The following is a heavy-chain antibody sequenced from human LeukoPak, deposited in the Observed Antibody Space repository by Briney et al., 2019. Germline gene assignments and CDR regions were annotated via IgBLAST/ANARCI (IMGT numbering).Heavy chain of an antibody. J-gene: IGHJ6*02. CDR2: IRSKAYGGTR. CDR1: RFTFGNYA. D-gene: IGHD3-16*02. CDR3: ARDLEGGYLWGGFRYPGSPAYRSESDEYGLDV. Sequence: PGGSLRLSCTASRFTFGNYAMNWFRQAPGKGLEWVGFIRSKAYGGTREYAASVKGRFTISRDDSKSIAFLQMNSLEIEDTAVYYCARDLEGGYLWGGFRYPGSPAYRSESDEYGLDVWGQGTTVTVSS. V-gene: IGHV3-49*03.